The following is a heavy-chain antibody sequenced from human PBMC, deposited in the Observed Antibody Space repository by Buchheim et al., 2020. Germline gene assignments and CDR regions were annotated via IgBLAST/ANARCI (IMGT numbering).Heavy chain of an antibody. D-gene: IGHD3-10*01. CDR3: ARGFGSSTYTYRLDS. Sequence: QVQLQESGPGLVKPSETLSLTCTVPGGSLSSHYWSWIRQPPGKGLEWIGYVSNTGSTYYNPSLKSRVTMSLETSKTQFSLKVTSMTAADTAVYYCARGFGSSTYTYRLDSWGPGTL. CDR2: VSNTGST. V-gene: IGHV4-59*11. CDR1: GGSLSSHY. J-gene: IGHJ4*02.